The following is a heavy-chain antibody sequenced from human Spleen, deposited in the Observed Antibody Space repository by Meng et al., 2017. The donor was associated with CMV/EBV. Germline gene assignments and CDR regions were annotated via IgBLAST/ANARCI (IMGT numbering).Heavy chain of an antibody. V-gene: IGHV1-2*02. Sequence: KTAGYTFTVHFMQRVRQAHGQGLEWMGWVKHKSEGTNYAQKFQSRITMTTDPSMSTADLELSGRRSDDTAVYYCARAGFGADPHFDYWGQGSLVTVSS. CDR3: ARAGFGADPHFDY. J-gene: IGHJ4*02. CDR1: GYTFTVHF. CDR2: VKHKSEGT. D-gene: IGHD3-16*01.